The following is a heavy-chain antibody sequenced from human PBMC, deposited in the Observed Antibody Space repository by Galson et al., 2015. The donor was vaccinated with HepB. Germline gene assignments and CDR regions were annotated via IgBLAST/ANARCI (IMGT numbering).Heavy chain of an antibody. CDR1: GYTFTSYY. V-gene: IGHV1-46*01. CDR3: ARDQFVVVITTSIENYYYGMDV. Sequence: SVKVSCKASGYTFTSYYMHWVRQAPGQGLEWMGIINPSGGSTSYAQKFQGRVTMTRDTSTSTVYMELSSLRSEDTAVYYCARDQFVVVITTSIENYYYGMDVWGQGTTVTVPS. J-gene: IGHJ6*02. D-gene: IGHD3-22*01. CDR2: INPSGGST.